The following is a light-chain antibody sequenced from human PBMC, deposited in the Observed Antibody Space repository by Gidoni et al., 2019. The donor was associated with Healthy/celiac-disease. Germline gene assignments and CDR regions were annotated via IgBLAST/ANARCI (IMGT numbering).Light chain of an antibody. CDR1: QGISRY. CDR2: AAS. CDR3: QQYYSYPLT. Sequence: AIRMTQSPSSFSASTGDRVTITCRASQGISRYLAWYQQKPGKAPNLLIYAASTLQSGVPSRFSGSGSGTDFTLTISCLQSEDFATYYCQQYYSYPLTFGGXTKVEIK. V-gene: IGKV1-8*01. J-gene: IGKJ4*01.